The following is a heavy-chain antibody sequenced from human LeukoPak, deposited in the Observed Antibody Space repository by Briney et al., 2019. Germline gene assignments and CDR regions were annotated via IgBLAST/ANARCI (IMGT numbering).Heavy chain of an antibody. Sequence: SETLSLTXTVSGGSISSSSYYWGWIRQPPGKGLQWIGSIYYSGSTYYNPSLKSRVTISVDTSKNQFSLKLSSGTAADTAVYYCASENSGTSYYFDYWGQGTLVTVSS. D-gene: IGHD5-12*01. V-gene: IGHV4-39*01. CDR2: IYYSGST. CDR1: GGSISSSSYY. J-gene: IGHJ4*02. CDR3: ASENSGTSYYFDY.